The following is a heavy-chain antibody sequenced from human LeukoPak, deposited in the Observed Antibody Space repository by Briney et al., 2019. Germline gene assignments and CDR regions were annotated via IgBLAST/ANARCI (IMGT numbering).Heavy chain of an antibody. CDR2: IYYSGST. CDR1: GGSISSYY. CDR3: ARGRASSGWYMRRASDI. J-gene: IGHJ3*02. D-gene: IGHD6-19*01. Sequence: SSETLSLTCTVSGGSISSYYWSWIRQPPGKGLEWIGYIYYSGSTNYNPSLKSRVTISVDTSKNQFSLKLSSVTAADTAVYYCARGRASSGWYMRRASDIWGQGTMVTVSS. V-gene: IGHV4-59*12.